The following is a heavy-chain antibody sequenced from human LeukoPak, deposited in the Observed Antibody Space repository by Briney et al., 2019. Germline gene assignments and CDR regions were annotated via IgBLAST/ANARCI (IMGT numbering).Heavy chain of an antibody. CDR1: GFTVSSNY. CDR2: IKQDGSEK. CDR3: ARRPSVDY. J-gene: IGHJ4*02. V-gene: IGHV3-7*01. Sequence: GGSLRLSCAASGFTVSSNYMSWVRQAPGKGLEWVANIKQDGSEKYYVDSVKGRFTISRDNAKNSLYLQMNSLRAEDTAVYYCARRPSVDYWGQGTLVTVSS.